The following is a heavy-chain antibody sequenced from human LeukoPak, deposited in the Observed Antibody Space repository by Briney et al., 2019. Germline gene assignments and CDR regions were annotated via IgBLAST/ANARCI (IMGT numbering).Heavy chain of an antibody. CDR2: ISSSGSTI. J-gene: IGHJ6*04. Sequence: GGSLRLPCAASGFTFSSYEMNWVRQAPGKGLEWVSYISSSGSTIYYADSVKGRFTISRDNAKNSLYLQMNSLRAEDTAVYYCARSDIVVVPAAIGADYYYGMDVWGKGTTVTVSS. D-gene: IGHD2-2*01. CDR1: GFTFSSYE. V-gene: IGHV3-48*03. CDR3: ARSDIVVVPAAIGADYYYGMDV.